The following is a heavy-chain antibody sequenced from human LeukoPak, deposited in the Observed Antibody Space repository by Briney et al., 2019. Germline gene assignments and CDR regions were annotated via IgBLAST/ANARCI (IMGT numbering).Heavy chain of an antibody. V-gene: IGHV1-8*01. D-gene: IGHD6-13*01. CDR1: GYTFTRYD. CDR2: MNPNSGNT. J-gene: IGHJ6*03. CDR3: ARGRYSSSWYDSYYYYYMDV. Sequence: ASVKVSCKASGYTFTRYDINWVRQATGQGLEWMGWMNPNSGNTGYAQKFQGRVTMTRNTSISTAYMELSSLRSEDTAVYYCARGRYSSSWYDSYYYYYMDVWGKGTTVTVSS.